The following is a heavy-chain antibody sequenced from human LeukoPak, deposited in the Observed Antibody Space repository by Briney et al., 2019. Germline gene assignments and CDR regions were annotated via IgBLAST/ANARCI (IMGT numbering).Heavy chain of an antibody. CDR2: ISGYNGNT. D-gene: IGHD3-10*01. CDR1: GYNFIGYG. J-gene: IGHJ3*02. Sequence: ASVKVSCKASGYNFIGYGITWVRQAPGQGLEWMGRISGYNGNTKYAKKFQGRVTMTRDTSTNTAYMEVRSLRYDDTGVYFCARDEFYGSASAGDDGFDMWGQGTMVTVSS. CDR3: ARDEFYGSASAGDDGFDM. V-gene: IGHV1-18*01.